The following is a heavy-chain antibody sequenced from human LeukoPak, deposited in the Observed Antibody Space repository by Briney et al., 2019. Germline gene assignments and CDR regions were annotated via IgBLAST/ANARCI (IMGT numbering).Heavy chain of an antibody. CDR3: ARDRIDLRYCSGGSCYLDY. CDR1: GFTFSSYA. V-gene: IGHV3-30-3*01. Sequence: GGSLRLSCAASGFTFSSYAMHWVRQAPGKGLEWVAVISYDGSNKYYADSVKGRFTISRDNSKNTLYLQMNSLRAEDTAVYYCARDRIDLRYCSGGSCYLDYWGQGTLVTVSS. D-gene: IGHD2-15*01. CDR2: ISYDGSNK. J-gene: IGHJ4*02.